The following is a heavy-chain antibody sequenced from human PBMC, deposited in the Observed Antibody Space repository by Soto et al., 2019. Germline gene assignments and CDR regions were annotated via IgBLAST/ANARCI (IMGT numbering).Heavy chain of an antibody. CDR3: ARVDDSSGFDY. Sequence: PSETLSLTCAVSGGSIGSGGYSWSWIRQPPGKGLEWIGYIYHSGSTYYNPSLKSRVTISVDRSKNQFSLRLSSVTAADTAVYYCARVDDSSGFDYWGQGTLVTVSS. V-gene: IGHV4-30-2*01. CDR1: GGSIGSGGYS. CDR2: IYHSGST. J-gene: IGHJ4*02. D-gene: IGHD3-22*01.